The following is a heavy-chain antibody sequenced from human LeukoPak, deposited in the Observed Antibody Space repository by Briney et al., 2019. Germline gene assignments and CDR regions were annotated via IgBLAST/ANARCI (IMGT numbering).Heavy chain of an antibody. V-gene: IGHV3-23*01. Sequence: GGSLRLSCAASGFTFSNHAVSWVRQAPGKGLEWVSARGSDGTPYYTDSLKGRFTISGDNSKNTVYLQLSSLRLEDTAVYYCASRTWVGAGYYAFDIWGQGTMATVSS. J-gene: IGHJ3*02. CDR1: GFTFSNHA. CDR2: RGSDGTP. CDR3: ASRTWVGAGYYAFDI. D-gene: IGHD1-26*01.